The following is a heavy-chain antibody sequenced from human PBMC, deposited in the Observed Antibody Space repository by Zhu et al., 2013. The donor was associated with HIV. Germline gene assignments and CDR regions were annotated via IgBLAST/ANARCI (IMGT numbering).Heavy chain of an antibody. CDR3: ARDERALDV. CDR2: FSPYGGAT. J-gene: IGHJ3*01. V-gene: IGHV1-2*02. Sequence: QVQLVQAGAELKKPGASVKVSCKASGYIFTGHYIHWVRQAPGQGLEWMGWFSPYGGATNYAQKFQGRVSMTGDTTIHTAYMQLNRLIYDDTAVYYCARDERALDVWGQGTMVTVSS. CDR1: GYIFTGHY. D-gene: IGHD6-25*01.